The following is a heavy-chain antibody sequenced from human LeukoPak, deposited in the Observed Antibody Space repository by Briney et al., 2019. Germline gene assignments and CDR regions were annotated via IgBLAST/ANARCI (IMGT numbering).Heavy chain of an antibody. CDR1: GASISSSGYY. J-gene: IGHJ4*02. CDR2: IYHSGST. V-gene: IGHV4-39*07. Sequence: SETLSLTCTVSGASISSSGYYWGWVRQPPGKGLEWIGSIYHSGSTYYNPSLKSRVTISVDTSKNQFSLKLSSVTAADTAVYYCARDGYGDFLIGYWGQGTLVTVSS. D-gene: IGHD4-17*01. CDR3: ARDGYGDFLIGY.